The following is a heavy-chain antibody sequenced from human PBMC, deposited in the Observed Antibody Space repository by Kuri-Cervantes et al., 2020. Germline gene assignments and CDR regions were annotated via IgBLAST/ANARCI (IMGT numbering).Heavy chain of an antibody. CDR1: GFTFSSYG. CDR3: ARDAGSSSWYDYYYYGMDV. CDR2: IWYDGSNK. Sequence: GESLKISCAASGFTFSSYGMHWVRQAPGKGLEWVAVIWYDGSNKYYADSVKGRFTISRDNSKNTLYLQMNSLRAEDTAVYYCARDAGSSSWYDYYYYGMDVWGQGTTVTVSS. J-gene: IGHJ6*02. D-gene: IGHD6-13*01. V-gene: IGHV3-33*01.